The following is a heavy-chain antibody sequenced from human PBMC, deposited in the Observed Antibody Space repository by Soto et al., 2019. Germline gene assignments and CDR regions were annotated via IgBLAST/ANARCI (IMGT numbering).Heavy chain of an antibody. V-gene: IGHV4-59*01. Sequence: QVQLQESSPGLVKPSETLSLTCTVSGGSSSTYYWCWFRQPPGKGLEWIGYIYYSGQTSYNPSLTSRATISVDPSKNQCSLKLTSVTAADTAVYYCERETLYGAARIPFHYWGQGTLVTVFS. J-gene: IGHJ4*02. CDR1: GGSSSTYY. D-gene: IGHD4-17*01. CDR3: ERETLYGAARIPFHY. CDR2: IYYSGQT.